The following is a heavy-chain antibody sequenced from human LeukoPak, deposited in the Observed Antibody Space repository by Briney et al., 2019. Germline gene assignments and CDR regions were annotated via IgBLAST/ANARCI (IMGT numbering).Heavy chain of an antibody. CDR1: GYTFTSYY. Sequence: GASVTVSCKASGYTFTSYYMHWVRQAPGQGLEWMGIINPSGGSTIYAQKFQGRVTMTRDTSTSTVYMELSSLRSEDTAVYYCASAVGVAPHDAFDIWGQGTMVTVSS. D-gene: IGHD2-15*01. J-gene: IGHJ3*02. V-gene: IGHV1-46*01. CDR2: INPSGGST. CDR3: ASAVGVAPHDAFDI.